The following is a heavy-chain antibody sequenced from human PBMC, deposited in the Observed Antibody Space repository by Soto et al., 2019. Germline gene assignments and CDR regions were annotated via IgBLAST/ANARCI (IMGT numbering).Heavy chain of an antibody. CDR3: SRGGY. CDR1: GESIDTAGYY. D-gene: IGHD5-12*01. Sequence: QVQLQESGPRLVRPSQTLSLTCTVSGESIDTAGYYWTWIRQRPGRGLEWLGFIYHSGATYYSSSMKSRLSISIDRSQNQFSLKVTSVTAADTAVYFCSRGGYWGQGMLVTVSS. J-gene: IGHJ1*01. CDR2: IYHSGAT. V-gene: IGHV4-31*03.